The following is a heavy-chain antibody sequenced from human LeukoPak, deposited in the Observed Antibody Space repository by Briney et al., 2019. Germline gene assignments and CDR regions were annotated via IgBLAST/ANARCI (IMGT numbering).Heavy chain of an antibody. V-gene: IGHV3-30*03. J-gene: IGHJ4*02. D-gene: IGHD3-22*01. CDR2: IANDGKDK. CDR3: ARDGYDSSGYYFDY. Sequence: PGGSLRLSCAASGFTFSRYGLHWVRQAPGKGLEWVAVIANDGKDKKYADSVKGRFTISRDNSKSTLYLQMNSLRAEDTAVYYCARDGYDSSGYYFDYWGQGTLVTVSS. CDR1: GFTFSRYG.